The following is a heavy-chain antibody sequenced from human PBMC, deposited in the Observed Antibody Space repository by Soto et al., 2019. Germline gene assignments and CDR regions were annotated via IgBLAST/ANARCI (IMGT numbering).Heavy chain of an antibody. CDR3: ARTNKLDYGDPYDAFDI. J-gene: IGHJ3*02. Sequence: ASVKVSCKASGYTFTSYDINWVRQATGQGLEWMGWMNPNSGNTGYAQKLQGRDTMTRNTSISTTYIELSSLRSEDTAVYYCARTNKLDYGDPYDAFDIWGQGTMVTVSS. D-gene: IGHD4-17*01. CDR2: MNPNSGNT. V-gene: IGHV1-8*01. CDR1: GYTFTSYD.